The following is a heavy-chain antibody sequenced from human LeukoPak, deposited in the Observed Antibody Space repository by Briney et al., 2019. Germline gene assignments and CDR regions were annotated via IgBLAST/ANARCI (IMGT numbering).Heavy chain of an antibody. CDR2: ISSSGSTI. V-gene: IGHV3-11*04. CDR1: GFSFSDYH. D-gene: IGHD2-2*01. CDR3: ARVGLLGYCSSTSCYAFDI. J-gene: IGHJ3*02. Sequence: PGGSLRLSCAASGFSFSDYHISWIRQAPGKGLEWVSYISSSGSTIYYADSVKGRFTISRDNAKNSLYLQMISLRAEDTAVYYCARVGLLGYCSSTSCYAFDIWGQGTMVTVSS.